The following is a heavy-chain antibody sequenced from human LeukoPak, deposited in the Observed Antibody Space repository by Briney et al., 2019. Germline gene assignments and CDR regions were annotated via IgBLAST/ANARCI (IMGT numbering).Heavy chain of an antibody. CDR2: IKQDGSEK. D-gene: IGHD3/OR15-3a*01. V-gene: IGHV3-7*03. Sequence: GGSLRLSCAASGFTFSNYWMSWVRQAPGKGLEWVANIKQDGSEKYYVDSVKGRFTISRDNAKNSLYLQMNSLRAEDTAVYYCARLWSGYYLDAFDIWGQGTMVTVSS. J-gene: IGHJ3*02. CDR1: GFTFSNYW. CDR3: ARLWSGYYLDAFDI.